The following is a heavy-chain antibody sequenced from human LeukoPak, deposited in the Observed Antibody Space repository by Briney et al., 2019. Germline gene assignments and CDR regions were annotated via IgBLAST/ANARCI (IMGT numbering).Heavy chain of an antibody. D-gene: IGHD3-16*02. CDR1: GFSLPTTGMR. J-gene: IGHJ4*02. CDR3: ARSYSSHYFDY. CDR2: IDWDDDK. V-gene: IGHV2-70*04. Sequence: SGPALVKPTPTLTLTCTLSGFSLPTTGMRVSWIRQPPGKTLEWLARIDWDDDKFYNPSLKTRLTISQDTSKNQVVLTVTNMDPADTATYYCARSYSSHYFDYWGQGTLVTVSS.